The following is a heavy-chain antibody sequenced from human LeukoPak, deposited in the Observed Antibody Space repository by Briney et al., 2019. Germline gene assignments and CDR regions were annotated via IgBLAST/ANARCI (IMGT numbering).Heavy chain of an antibody. CDR3: ASDGYSSSWYYFDY. J-gene: IGHJ4*02. D-gene: IGHD6-13*01. V-gene: IGHV1-69*13. CDR1: GGTFSSYA. Sequence: SVMLSCKASGGTFSSYAIRWVRQAPGQGLEWMGGIIPIFGTANYAQKFQGRVTITADESTSTAYMELSSLRSEDTAVYYCASDGYSSSWYYFDYWGQGTLVTVSS. CDR2: IIPIFGTA.